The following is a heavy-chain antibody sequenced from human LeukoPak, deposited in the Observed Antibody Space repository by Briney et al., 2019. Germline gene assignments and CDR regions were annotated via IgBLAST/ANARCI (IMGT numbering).Heavy chain of an antibody. Sequence: PSETLSFTCAVSGGSTSSSNWWRWVRQPPGKGLEWIGEIYDSGSTNYNPSLKSRVTISVDKSKSQFSLKLSSVSAADTAVYYCARLLLISAFDIWGQGTMVTVSS. V-gene: IGHV4-4*02. CDR2: IYDSGST. J-gene: IGHJ3*02. D-gene: IGHD3-16*01. CDR1: GGSTSSSNW. CDR3: ARLLLISAFDI.